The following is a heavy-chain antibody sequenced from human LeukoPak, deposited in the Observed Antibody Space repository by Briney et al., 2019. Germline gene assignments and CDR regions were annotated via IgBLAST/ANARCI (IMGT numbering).Heavy chain of an antibody. V-gene: IGHV4-59*01. CDR1: GGSISSYY. D-gene: IGHD4-17*01. Sequence: SETLSLTCTVSGGSISSYYWSWIRQPPGKGLEWIGYIYYSGSTNYNPSLKSRVTISVDTSKNQFSLKLSSVTAADTAVYYCARGAYGDPTSFDYWGQGTLVAVSS. J-gene: IGHJ4*02. CDR3: ARGAYGDPTSFDY. CDR2: IYYSGST.